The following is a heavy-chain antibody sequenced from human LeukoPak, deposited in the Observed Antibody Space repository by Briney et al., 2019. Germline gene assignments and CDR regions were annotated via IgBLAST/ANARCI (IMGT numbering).Heavy chain of an antibody. D-gene: IGHD3-16*01. CDR2: IYSGGST. Sequence: GGSLRLPCAASGFTVSSNYMSWVRQAPGKGLEWVSVIYSGGSTYYADSVEGRFTISRHNSKNTLYLQMNSLRAEDTAVYYCAREYVSDVFDIWGQGTMVTVSS. CDR3: AREYVSDVFDI. V-gene: IGHV3-53*04. CDR1: GFTVSSNY. J-gene: IGHJ3*02.